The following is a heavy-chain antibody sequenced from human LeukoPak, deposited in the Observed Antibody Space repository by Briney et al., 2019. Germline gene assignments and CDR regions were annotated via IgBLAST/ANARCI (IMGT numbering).Heavy chain of an antibody. D-gene: IGHD6-19*01. CDR2: IYTSGST. V-gene: IGHV4-61*02. Sequence: KTSETLSLTCTVSGGSISSSSYYWSWIRQPAGKGLEWIGRIYTSGSTNYNPSLKSRVTMSVDTSKNQFSLKLSSVTAADTAVYYCASQQWLATHYFDYWGQGTLVTVSS. J-gene: IGHJ4*02. CDR3: ASQQWLATHYFDY. CDR1: GGSISSSSYY.